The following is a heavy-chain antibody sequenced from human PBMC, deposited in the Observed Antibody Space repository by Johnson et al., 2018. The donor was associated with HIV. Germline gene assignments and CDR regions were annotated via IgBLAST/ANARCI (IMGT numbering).Heavy chain of an antibody. CDR2: IRSNGGST. CDR1: GFTFSSYA. D-gene: IGHD4-11*01. J-gene: IGHJ3*02. CDR3: ARERGYYGNPAFDI. Sequence: VLLVESGGGLVQPGRSLRLSCAASGFTFSSYAMHWVRQAPGQGLEYVSAIRSNGGSTYYANSVKGRFTISRDNSKNTLYLQMGSLRAEDTALYYCARERGYYGNPAFDIWGQGTMVTVSS. V-gene: IGHV3-64*01.